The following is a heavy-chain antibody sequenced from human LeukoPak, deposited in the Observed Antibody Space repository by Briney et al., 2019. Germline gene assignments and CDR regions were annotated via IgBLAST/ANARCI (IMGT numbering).Heavy chain of an antibody. CDR3: ARHRPYYDILTGYYSLFDY. Sequence: PSETLSLTCTVSGGSISSYYWSWIRQPPGKGLEWIGEINHSGSTNYNPSLKSRVTISVDTSKNQFSLRLSSVTAADTAVYYCARHRPYYDILTGYYSLFDYWGQGTLVTVSS. V-gene: IGHV4-34*01. CDR2: INHSGST. J-gene: IGHJ4*02. D-gene: IGHD3-9*01. CDR1: GGSISSYY.